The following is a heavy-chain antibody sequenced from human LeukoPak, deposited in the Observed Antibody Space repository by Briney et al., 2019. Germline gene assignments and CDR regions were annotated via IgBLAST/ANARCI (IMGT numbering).Heavy chain of an antibody. CDR3: ARLIGVVEPGVGYFDY. J-gene: IGHJ4*02. V-gene: IGHV4-38-2*02. D-gene: IGHD2-2*01. CDR2: IYHSGST. Sequence: SETLSLTCTVSGYSISSGYYWGWIRQPPGKGLEWIGSIYHSGSTYYNPSLKSRVTISVDTSRNQFSLKLSSVTAADTAVYYCARLIGVVEPGVGYFDYWGQGTLVTVSS. CDR1: GYSISSGYY.